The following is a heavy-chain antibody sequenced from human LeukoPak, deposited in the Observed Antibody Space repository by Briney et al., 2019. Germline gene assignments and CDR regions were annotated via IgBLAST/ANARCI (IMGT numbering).Heavy chain of an antibody. CDR2: IRFDGSNN. D-gene: IGHD1-7*01. CDR3: AKYQTGTWTTYDSSDI. CDR1: GCTFRSYG. Sequence: PGGSLRLSCAGSGCTFRSYGMHWVRQAPGKGLEWVTFIRFDGSNNYYADSVKGRFTVSRDNSKKTLYLQMDSLRADDTAVYYCAKYQTGTWTTYDSSDIWGQGTLVTVSS. V-gene: IGHV3-30*02. J-gene: IGHJ3*02.